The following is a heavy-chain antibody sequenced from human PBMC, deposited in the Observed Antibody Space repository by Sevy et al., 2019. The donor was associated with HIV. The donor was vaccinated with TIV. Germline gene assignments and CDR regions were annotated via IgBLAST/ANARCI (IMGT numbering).Heavy chain of an antibody. Sequence: GGSLRLSCAASGFTFSHYAMHWVRQAPGKGLEWVAVMSYDGSNEVYADSVKGRFTMSRDNSRNTLYLQMNSLRDEDTAIYYCAKTGSSFYSGPYFLDNWGQGILVTVSS. J-gene: IGHJ4*02. D-gene: IGHD2-15*01. V-gene: IGHV3-30*18. CDR3: AKTGSSFYSGPYFLDN. CDR2: MSYDGSNE. CDR1: GFTFSHYA.